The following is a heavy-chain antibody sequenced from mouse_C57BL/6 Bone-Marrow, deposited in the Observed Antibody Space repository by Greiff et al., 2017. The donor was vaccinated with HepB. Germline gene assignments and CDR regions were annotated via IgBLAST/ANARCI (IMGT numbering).Heavy chain of an antibody. CDR2: IDPSDSYT. D-gene: IGHD1-1*01. Sequence: CKASGYTFTSYRMHWVKQRPGQGLEWIGEIDPSDSYTNYNQKFKGKSTLTVDKSSSTAYMQLSSLTSEDSAVYYCAREDYYGSSFAYWGQGTLVTVSA. V-gene: IGHV1-69*01. J-gene: IGHJ3*01. CDR1: GYTFTSYR. CDR3: AREDYYGSSFAY.